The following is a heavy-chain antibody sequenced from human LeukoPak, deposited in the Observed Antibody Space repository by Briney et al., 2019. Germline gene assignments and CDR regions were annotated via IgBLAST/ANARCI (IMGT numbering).Heavy chain of an antibody. CDR3: AKDVKMFRGPMIMRHFDY. V-gene: IGHV3-30*18. Sequence: GGSLRLSCAAYGFTFTTYGMHWVRQPPGKGLEWVALISFDGSEKYYAESVKGRFTISRDNSKNTLYLQMNSVRVEDTAVYFCAKDVKMFRGPMIMRHFDYWGQGSLVTVSS. CDR1: GFTFTTYG. J-gene: IGHJ4*02. D-gene: IGHD3-10*01. CDR2: ISFDGSEK.